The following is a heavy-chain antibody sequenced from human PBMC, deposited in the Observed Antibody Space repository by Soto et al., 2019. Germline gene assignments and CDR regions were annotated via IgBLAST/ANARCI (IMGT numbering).Heavy chain of an antibody. CDR2: IYSSGNI. J-gene: IGHJ6*02. D-gene: IGHD3-10*01. V-gene: IGHV3-53*01. Sequence: EVQLVESGGGLIQPGGSLRLSCAASGFIVRSNYMTWVRQAPGKGLEWVSVIYSSGNIYYPDSVKGRFTTSRDNSQNTFFRQMNSLRAEDTAVYYCARDSGMIRGNYGMDVWGQGTTVIVSS. CDR3: ARDSGMIRGNYGMDV. CDR1: GFIVRSNY.